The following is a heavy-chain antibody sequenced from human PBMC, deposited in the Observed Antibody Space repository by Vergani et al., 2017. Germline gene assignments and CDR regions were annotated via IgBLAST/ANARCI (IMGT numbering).Heavy chain of an antibody. CDR1: GFTFSNAW. V-gene: IGHV3-15*01. J-gene: IGHJ4*02. CDR2: IKSKTDGGTT. D-gene: IGHD3-16*02. CDR3: TTVSRSYDYIWGSYPYGYFDH. Sequence: EVQLVESGGGLVKPGGSLRLSCAASGFTFSNAWMSWVRQAPGKGLEWVGRIKSKTDGGTTDYAAPVKGRFTISRDDSKNTLYLQMNSLKTEDTAVYYCTTVSRSYDYIWGSYPYGYFDHWGQGTLVTVSS.